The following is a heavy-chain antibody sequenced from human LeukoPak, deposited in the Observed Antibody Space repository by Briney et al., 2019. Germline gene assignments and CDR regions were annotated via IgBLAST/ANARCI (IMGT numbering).Heavy chain of an antibody. CDR1: GGSISSSSYY. V-gene: IGHV4-39*02. J-gene: IGHJ6*02. D-gene: IGHD6-6*01. CDR2: IYYSGST. Sequence: SETLSLTCTVSGGSISSSSYYWGWIRQPPGQGLEWIGSIYYSGSTYYNPSLKSRVTISVDTSKNQFSLKLSSVTAADTAVYYCATEPRTARPFYYGMDVWGQGTTVTVSS. CDR3: ATEPRTARPFYYGMDV.